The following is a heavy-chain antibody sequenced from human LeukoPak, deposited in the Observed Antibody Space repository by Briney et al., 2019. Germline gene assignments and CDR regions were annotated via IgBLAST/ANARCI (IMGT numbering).Heavy chain of an antibody. D-gene: IGHD6-13*01. J-gene: IGHJ4*02. CDR1: GFTFSNYW. Sequence: PGGSLRLSCAASGFTFSNYWMHWVRQVPGKGLVWVSRINDDGSATFYADSVKGRFTISRDNSKNTLYLQMNSLRAEDTAVYYCAKVGAAAGIFDYWGQGTLVTVSS. V-gene: IGHV3-74*01. CDR3: AKVGAAAGIFDY. CDR2: INDDGSAT.